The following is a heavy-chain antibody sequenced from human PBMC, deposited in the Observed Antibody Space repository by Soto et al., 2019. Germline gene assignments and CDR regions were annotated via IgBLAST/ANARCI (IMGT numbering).Heavy chain of an antibody. J-gene: IGHJ4*02. CDR2: ISYVGGRK. D-gene: IGHD1-1*01. V-gene: IGHV3-30*04. Sequence: QVQLVESGGGAVQPGRSLRLSCAASGFTFNHFAMHWVRQAPGKGLDWVAVISYVGGRKSTAASVKGRLTIPRDTSEKGLDWVAVISYDGRRKSYADSVKGRFTISRDNSERTLDLQMNNLTSQDTGIYYCAREDSGDYFAYFDYWGQGSLVAVSS. CDR1: GFTFNHFA. CDR3: SVKGRFTISRDNSERTLDLQMNNLTSQDTGIYYCAREDSGDYFAYFDY.